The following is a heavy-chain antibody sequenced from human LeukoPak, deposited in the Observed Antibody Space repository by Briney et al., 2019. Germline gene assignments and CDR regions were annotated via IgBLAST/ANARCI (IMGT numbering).Heavy chain of an antibody. CDR2: INQGGGDK. V-gene: IGHV3-7*01. D-gene: IGHD1-14*01. CDR1: GFTFSGHW. CDR3: TRDRSRAEDD. Sequence: PGGSLRLSCAASGFTFSGHWMSWVRQAPGEGLEWVANINQGGGDKYYVDSVKGRFTISRDNANNLLYLQMNSLRGEDTAVYYCTRDRSRAEDDWGQGTLVTVPS. J-gene: IGHJ4*02.